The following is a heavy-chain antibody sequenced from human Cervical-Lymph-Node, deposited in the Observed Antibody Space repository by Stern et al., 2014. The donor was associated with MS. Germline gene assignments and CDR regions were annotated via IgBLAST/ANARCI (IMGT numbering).Heavy chain of an antibody. CDR3: SSNAFDY. V-gene: IGHV1-3*04. CDR1: GYTFIDYP. CDR2: INTGNGDT. J-gene: IGHJ4*02. Sequence: QVQLMQSGAELKKPGASTRVSCKTSGYTFIDYPIHWVRQAPGQGLEWVGWINTGNGDTRYSPKLQGRITITRDTSASTAYMELRSLRSEDTATYYCSSNAFDYWGQGTLVTVSS.